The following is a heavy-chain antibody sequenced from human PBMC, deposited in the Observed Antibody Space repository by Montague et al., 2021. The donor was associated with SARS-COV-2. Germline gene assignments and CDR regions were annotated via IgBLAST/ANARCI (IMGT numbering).Heavy chain of an antibody. Sequence: SLRLSCAASGFTFSNIWMSWVRQAPGKGLEWVANIKSDESEKNYVDSVKGRFSISRDNAKNSLYPQMDNLRAEDTAIYYCAKNGGAHGLDVWGQGTSVSVSS. V-gene: IGHV3-7*01. D-gene: IGHD4-23*01. J-gene: IGHJ6*02. CDR3: AKNGGAHGLDV. CDR2: IKSDESEK. CDR1: GFTFSNIW.